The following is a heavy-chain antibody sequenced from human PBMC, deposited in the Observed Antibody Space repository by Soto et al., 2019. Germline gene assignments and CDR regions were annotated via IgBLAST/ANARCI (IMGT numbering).Heavy chain of an antibody. V-gene: IGHV4-59*01. CDR1: VGSISSYY. CDR3: ARVYYDFWSGYYGDYGMDV. CDR2: IYYSGST. J-gene: IGHJ6*02. Sequence: SETLSLTCTVSVGSISSYYWSWIRQPPGKGLEWIGYIYYSGSTNYNPSLKSRVTISVDTSKNQFSLKLSSVTAADTAVYYCARVYYDFWSGYYGDYGMDVWGQGTTVTVSS. D-gene: IGHD3-3*01.